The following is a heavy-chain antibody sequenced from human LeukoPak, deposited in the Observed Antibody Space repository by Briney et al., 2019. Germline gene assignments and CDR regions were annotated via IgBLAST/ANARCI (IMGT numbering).Heavy chain of an antibody. CDR1: GFTFSSYA. V-gene: IGHV3-23*01. CDR3: AKDQNSLTIFGVVIIFDAFDI. J-gene: IGHJ3*02. D-gene: IGHD3-3*01. CDR2: ISGSGGST. Sequence: TGGSLRLSCAASGFTFSSYAMSWVRQAPGKGLEWVSAISGSGGSTYYADSVKGRFTISRDNSKNTLYLQMNSLRAEDTAVYYCAKDQNSLTIFGVVIIFDAFDIWGQGTMVAVSS.